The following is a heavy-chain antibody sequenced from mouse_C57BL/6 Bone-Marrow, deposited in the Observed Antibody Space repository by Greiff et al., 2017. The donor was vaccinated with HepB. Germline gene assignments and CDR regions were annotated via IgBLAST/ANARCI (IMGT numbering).Heavy chain of an antibody. CDR3: SSGARWGYSRSWYFDV. CDR2: VYPYNGGT. Sequence: EVQLQQSGPVLVKPGPSVKISCKASGFTFTDYYMHWVKQSHGKRLEWIGLVYPYNGGTSYNQKFKGKATLTVDTSSSTAYMELISLTSEDSAVYYCSSGARWGYSRSWYFDVWGTGTTVTVSS. D-gene: IGHD2-14*01. J-gene: IGHJ1*03. CDR1: GFTFTDYY. V-gene: IGHV1-36*01.